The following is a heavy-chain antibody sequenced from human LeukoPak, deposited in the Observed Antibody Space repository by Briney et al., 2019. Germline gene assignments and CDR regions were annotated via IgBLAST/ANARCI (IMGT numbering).Heavy chain of an antibody. CDR3: ARDVGYSYGYEFDY. Sequence: ASVKVSCKASGYTFTSYDINWVRQATGQGLEWMGWMNPNSGNTGYAQKFQGRVTTTRNTSISTAYMELSSLRSEDTAVYYCARDVGYSYGYEFDYWGQGTLVTVSS. CDR2: MNPNSGNT. D-gene: IGHD5-18*01. J-gene: IGHJ4*02. CDR1: GYTFTSYD. V-gene: IGHV1-8*01.